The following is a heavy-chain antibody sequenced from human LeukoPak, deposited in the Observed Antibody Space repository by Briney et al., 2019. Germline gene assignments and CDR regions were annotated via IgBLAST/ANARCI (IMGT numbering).Heavy chain of an antibody. Sequence: GGSLRLSCAASGFTFSSYAMSWVRQAPGKGLEWVSAISGSGGSTHYADSVKGRFTISRDNSKNTLYLQMNSLRAEDTAVYYCVKDRYSSGFSSYFDHWGQGTLVTVSS. CDR2: ISGSGGST. J-gene: IGHJ4*02. D-gene: IGHD6-19*01. CDR3: VKDRYSSGFSSYFDH. V-gene: IGHV3-23*01. CDR1: GFTFSSYA.